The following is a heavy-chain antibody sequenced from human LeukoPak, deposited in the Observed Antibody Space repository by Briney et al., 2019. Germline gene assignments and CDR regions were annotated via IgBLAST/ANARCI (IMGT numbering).Heavy chain of an antibody. V-gene: IGHV4-30-2*01. D-gene: IGHD3-22*01. Sequence: SQTLSLTCSISGGSISSDGHYWSWIRQPPGKGLEWIGYIYHSGSTYYNPSLKSRVTISVDKSKNQFSLKLSSVTAADTAVYYCARVKNYYDSSGYLLSRAFDIWGQGTMVTVSS. CDR3: ARVKNYYDSSGYLLSRAFDI. J-gene: IGHJ3*02. CDR2: IYHSGST. CDR1: GGSISSDGHY.